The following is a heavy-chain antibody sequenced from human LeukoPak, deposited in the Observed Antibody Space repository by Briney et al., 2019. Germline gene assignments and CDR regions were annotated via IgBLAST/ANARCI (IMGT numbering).Heavy chain of an antibody. CDR2: ISWNSGSI. CDR3: AKDMGIAVAGASEGFDP. J-gene: IGHJ5*02. D-gene: IGHD6-19*01. V-gene: IGHV3-9*01. CDR1: GFTFDDYA. Sequence: GGSLRLSCAASGFTFDDYAMHWVRQAPGKGLEWVSGISWNSGSIGYADSVKGRFTISRDNAKNSLYLQMNSLRAEDTALYYCAKDMGIAVAGASEGFDPWGQGTLVTVSS.